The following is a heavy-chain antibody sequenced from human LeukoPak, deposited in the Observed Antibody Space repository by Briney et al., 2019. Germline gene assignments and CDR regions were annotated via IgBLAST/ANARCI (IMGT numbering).Heavy chain of an antibody. CDR3: ARGGEERSEQHLNSYYYYYYMDV. J-gene: IGHJ6*03. Sequence: GGSLRLSCAASGFTFSSYGMHWVRQAPGKGLEWVAFIRYDGSNKYYADSVKGRFTISRDNSKNALYLHVNSLRPEDTAVYYCARGGEERSEQHLNSYYYYYYMDVWGKGTTVTVSS. CDR2: IRYDGSNK. CDR1: GFTFSSYG. V-gene: IGHV3-30*02. D-gene: IGHD6-13*01.